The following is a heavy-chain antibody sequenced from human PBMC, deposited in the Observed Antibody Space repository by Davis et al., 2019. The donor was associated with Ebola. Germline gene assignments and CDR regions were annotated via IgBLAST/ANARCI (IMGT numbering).Heavy chain of an antibody. V-gene: IGHV3-66*04. J-gene: IGHJ2*01. CDR2: IYRDGRM. Sequence: GESLKISCAASGFTVSDKYMSWVRQAPGKGLEWVSVIYRDGRMYHADSVKGRFTLSRDNSKNTLYLQINSLRAEDTAMYHCTRHVPGDFWYFDLWGRGTLVTVSS. CDR3: TRHVPGDFWYFDL. D-gene: IGHD4-17*01. CDR1: GFTVSDKY.